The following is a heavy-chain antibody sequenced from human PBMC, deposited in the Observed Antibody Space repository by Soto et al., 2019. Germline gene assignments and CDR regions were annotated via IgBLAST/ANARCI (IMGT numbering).Heavy chain of an antibody. V-gene: IGHV3-66*01. CDR3: AREKDYGDYGTSYFDY. CDR1: GFTVSSNY. Sequence: EVQLVESGGGLVQPGGSLRLSCAASGFTVSSNYMSWVRQAPGKGLEWVSVIYSGGSTYYAYSVKGRFTISRDNSKNTLYLQMNSLRAEDTAVYYCAREKDYGDYGTSYFDYWGQGTLVTVSS. CDR2: IYSGGST. D-gene: IGHD4-17*01. J-gene: IGHJ4*02.